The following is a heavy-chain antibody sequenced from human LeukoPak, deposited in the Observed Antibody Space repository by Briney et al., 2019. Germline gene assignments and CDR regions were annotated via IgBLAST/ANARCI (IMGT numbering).Heavy chain of an antibody. CDR1: GFTFSSYS. Sequence: KPGGSLRLSCAASGFTFSSYSMNWVRQAPGKGLEWVSSISSSNSYIYNADSVKGRLTISRDNAKNSLYLQMNSLRAEDTAVYYCARDQGLLVVAGRFGYWGQGTLVTVSS. CDR3: ARDQGLLVVAGRFGY. CDR2: ISSSNSYI. J-gene: IGHJ4*02. V-gene: IGHV3-21*01. D-gene: IGHD6-19*01.